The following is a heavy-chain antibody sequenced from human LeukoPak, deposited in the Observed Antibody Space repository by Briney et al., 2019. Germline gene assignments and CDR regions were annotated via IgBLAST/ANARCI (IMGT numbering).Heavy chain of an antibody. V-gene: IGHV3-23*01. CDR2: ISHTGGSP. J-gene: IGHJ6*03. CDR3: AKNADRGAYCRGGSCYPYYYYYMDV. CDR1: GITFSSYG. D-gene: IGHD2-15*01. Sequence: GGTLRLSCAASGITFSSYGMSWVRQVPGKGLEWVSSISHTGGSPYYADSVKGRFTVSRDNSKNTLYLQMNSLTVEDTAIYYCAKNADRGAYCRGGSCYPYYYYYMDVWGTGTTVTISS.